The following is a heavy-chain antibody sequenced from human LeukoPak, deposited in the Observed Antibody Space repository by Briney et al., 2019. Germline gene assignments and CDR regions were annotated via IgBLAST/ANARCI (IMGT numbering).Heavy chain of an antibody. D-gene: IGHD5-18*01. CDR2: MNPNSGNT. J-gene: IGHJ4*02. V-gene: IGHV1-8*03. CDR1: GYTFTSYD. CDR3: PRGPPETAMVGDYFDY. Sequence: GASVKVSCKASGYTFTSYDINWVRQATGQGLEWMGWMNPNSGNTGYAQKFQGRVTITRNTSISTAYLELSSLRSEDTAVYYCPRGPPETAMVGDYFDYWGQGTLVTVSS.